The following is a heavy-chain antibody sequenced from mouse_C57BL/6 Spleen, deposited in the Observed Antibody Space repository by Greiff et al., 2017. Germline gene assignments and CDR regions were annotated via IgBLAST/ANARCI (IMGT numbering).Heavy chain of an antibody. D-gene: IGHD1-1*01. J-gene: IGHJ2*01. CDR1: GFNIKDDY. CDR3: TRDYYGSSYVY. CDR2: IDPENGDT. V-gene: IGHV14-4*01. Sequence: EVQLQQSGAELVRPGASVKLSCTASGFNIKDDYMHWVKQRPEQGLEWIGWIDPENGDTEYASKFQGKATITADTSSNTAYLQLSSLTSEDTAVYYCTRDYYGSSYVYWGQGTTLTVSS.